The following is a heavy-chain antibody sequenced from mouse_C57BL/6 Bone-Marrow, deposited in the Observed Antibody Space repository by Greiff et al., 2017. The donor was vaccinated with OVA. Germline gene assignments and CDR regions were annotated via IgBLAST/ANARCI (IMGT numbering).Heavy chain of an antibody. CDR3: TSHGNFDY. Sequence: VQLKQSGAELVRPGASVKLSCTASGFNIKDDYMHWVKQRPEQGLEWIGWIDPENGDTEYASKFQGKATITAATSSNTAYLQLSSLTSEDTSVYYCTSHGNFDYWGQGTTLTVSS. V-gene: IGHV14-4*01. CDR2: IDPENGDT. D-gene: IGHD2-1*01. CDR1: GFNIKDDY. J-gene: IGHJ2*01.